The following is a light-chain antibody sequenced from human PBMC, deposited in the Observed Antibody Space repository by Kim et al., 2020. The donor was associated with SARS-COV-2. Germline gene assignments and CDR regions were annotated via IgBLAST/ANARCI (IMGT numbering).Light chain of an antibody. J-gene: IGKJ4*01. CDR3: QEYGGA. V-gene: IGKV3-20*01. CDR2: GAS. Sequence: LSLSPGERATLSCRASQTVRSYYLVWYQQKPGQAPRLLIYGASTRATGIPDRFSGSGSGTDFTLTIGRLEPEDSAVYYCQEYGGAFVGGTKVDIK. CDR1: QTVRSYY.